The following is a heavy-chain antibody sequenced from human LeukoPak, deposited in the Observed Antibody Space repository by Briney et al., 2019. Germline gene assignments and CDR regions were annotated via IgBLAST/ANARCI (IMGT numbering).Heavy chain of an antibody. CDR2: IYYSGST. Sequence: SETLSLTCTVSGGSISTYYGNWIRQAPGKGLEWIGYIYYSGSTNYNPSLKSRVTISVDTSKNQFSLKLSSVTAADTAVYYCAGDSIPNGMDVWGQGTTVTVSS. D-gene: IGHD2-21*01. V-gene: IGHV4-59*12. CDR1: GGSISTYY. CDR3: AGDSIPNGMDV. J-gene: IGHJ6*02.